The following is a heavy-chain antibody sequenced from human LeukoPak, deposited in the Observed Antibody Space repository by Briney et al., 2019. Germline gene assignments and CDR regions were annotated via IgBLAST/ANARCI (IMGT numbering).Heavy chain of an antibody. V-gene: IGHV3-23*01. J-gene: IGHJ4*02. D-gene: IGHD6-19*01. Sequence: GGSLRLSCVASGFTFNTYAIHWVRQAPGKGLEWVSGISGHDGGTYYADSVKGRFSISRDNSKNTLYLQVNSLRAEDTAVYYCAKERRTVAGTVCDYWGQGTLVTVSS. CDR2: ISGHDGGT. CDR1: GFTFNTYA. CDR3: AKERRTVAGTVCDY.